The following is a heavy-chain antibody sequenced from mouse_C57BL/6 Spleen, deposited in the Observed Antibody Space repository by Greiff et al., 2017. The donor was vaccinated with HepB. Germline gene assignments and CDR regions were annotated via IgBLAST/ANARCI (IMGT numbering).Heavy chain of an antibody. CDR3: ARAVVARYFDV. D-gene: IGHD1-1*01. V-gene: IGHV5-16*01. CDR2: INYDGSST. CDR1: GFTFSDYY. J-gene: IGHJ1*03. Sequence: EVQLVESEGGLVQPGSSMKLSCTASGFTFSDYYMAWVRQVPEKGLEWVANINYDGSSTYYLDSLKSRFIISRDNSKNILYLQMSSLKSEDTATYYCARAVVARYFDVWGTGTTVTVSS.